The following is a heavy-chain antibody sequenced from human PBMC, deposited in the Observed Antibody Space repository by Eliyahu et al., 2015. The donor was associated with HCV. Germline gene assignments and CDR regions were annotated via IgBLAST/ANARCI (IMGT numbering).Heavy chain of an antibody. CDR1: GGTXXSYX. V-gene: IGHV1-69*01. CDR2: IIPIFGTA. Sequence: QVQLVQSGAEVKKPGSSVKVSCXXSGGTXXSYXXSWVRPAPGQGLEWMGGIIPIFGTANYAQKFQGRVTITADESTSTAYMELSSLRSEDTAVYYCARLVVSYSDYYYYYGMDVWGQGTTVTVSS. CDR3: ARLVVSYSDYYYYYGMDV. J-gene: IGHJ6*02. D-gene: IGHD2-21*01.